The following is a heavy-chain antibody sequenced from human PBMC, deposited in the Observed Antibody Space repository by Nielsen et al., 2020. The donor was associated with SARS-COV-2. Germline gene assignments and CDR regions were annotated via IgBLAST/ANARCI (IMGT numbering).Heavy chain of an antibody. J-gene: IGHJ6*02. CDR1: GYTFTSYD. CDR3: ATRYCSSTSCPKPRRGWSMDV. V-gene: IGHV1-18*01. Sequence: ASVKVSCKASGYTFTSYDINWVRQATGQGLEWMGWISAYNGNTNYAQKLQGRVTMTTDTSTSTAYMELRSLRSDDTAVYYCATRYCSSTSCPKPRRGWSMDVWGQGTTVTVSS. D-gene: IGHD2-2*01. CDR2: ISAYNGNT.